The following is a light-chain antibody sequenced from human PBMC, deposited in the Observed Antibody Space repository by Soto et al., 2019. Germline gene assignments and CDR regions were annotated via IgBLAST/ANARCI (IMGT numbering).Light chain of an antibody. Sequence: ETVLTQSPGTLSLSPGERATLSCRASQTIRSNYLAWYRQTHGQAPRLLIYGASNRATRIADRFSGSGSGTDYTLIISRLEPEDFALYYCQQYGSSPRTFGQGTKVEIK. CDR2: GAS. CDR1: QTIRSNY. J-gene: IGKJ1*01. V-gene: IGKV3-20*01. CDR3: QQYGSSPRT.